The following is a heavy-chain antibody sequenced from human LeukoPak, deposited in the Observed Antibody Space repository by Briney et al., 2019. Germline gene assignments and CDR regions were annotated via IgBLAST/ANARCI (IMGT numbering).Heavy chain of an antibody. CDR2: IYGGSRT. CDR1: GFTFSSYA. CDR3: ARDRVSSWYYFDY. Sequence: PGGSLRLSCAASGFTFSSYAMHWVRQAPGKGLEWVAVIYGGSRTLYSDSVKGRFTISRDISKNTVYLQMSNLRAEGMAVYYCARDRVSSWYYFDYWGQGTLVTVSS. D-gene: IGHD6-13*01. V-gene: IGHV3-30*14. J-gene: IGHJ4*02.